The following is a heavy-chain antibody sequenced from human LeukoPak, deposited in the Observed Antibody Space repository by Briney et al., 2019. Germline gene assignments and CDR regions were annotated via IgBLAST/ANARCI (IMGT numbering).Heavy chain of an antibody. D-gene: IGHD3-22*01. J-gene: IGHJ4*02. CDR3: TTNLNARRNYYDSSGFISTIDY. CDR2: IQSKTDGGTT. V-gene: IGHV3-15*01. CDR1: GFTFSNAW. Sequence: PGGSLRLSCAASGFTFSNAWMSWVRQAPGKGLEWVGRIQSKTDGGTTDYAAPVKGRFTISRDDSKNTLYLQMNSLKTEDTAVYFCTTNLNARRNYYDSSGFISTIDYWGQGTLVTVSS.